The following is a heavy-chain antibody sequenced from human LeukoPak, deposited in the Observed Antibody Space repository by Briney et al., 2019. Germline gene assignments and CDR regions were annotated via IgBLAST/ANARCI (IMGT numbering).Heavy chain of an antibody. D-gene: IGHD2-15*01. CDR1: GGSISSDY. V-gene: IGHV4-59*01. CDR2: IDYSGST. J-gene: IGHJ4*02. CDR3: ARGKVARFDY. Sequence: PSETLSLTCGVSGGSISSDYWTWIRQPPGKGLEWIGYIDYSGSTNYNSSLKSRVSIAVHTSKKQFSLKVSSVTAADTAVYYCARGKVARFDYWGQGTLVTVSS.